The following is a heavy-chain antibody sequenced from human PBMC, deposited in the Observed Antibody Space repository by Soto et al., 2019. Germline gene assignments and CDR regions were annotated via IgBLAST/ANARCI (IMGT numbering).Heavy chain of an antibody. D-gene: IGHD6-13*01. Sequence: QLXLXXSGPGLXKPXXXXXLTXXXXGGSISSSSYYWGWIRQPPGKGLEWIGSIYYSGSTYYNPSLRSRVTISVDTSKTQFSLKLSSVTAADTAVYYCARLIYSSKRAFDIWGQGTMVTVSS. CDR1: GGSISSSSYY. V-gene: IGHV4-39*01. CDR3: ARLIYSSKRAFDI. CDR2: IYYSGST. J-gene: IGHJ3*02.